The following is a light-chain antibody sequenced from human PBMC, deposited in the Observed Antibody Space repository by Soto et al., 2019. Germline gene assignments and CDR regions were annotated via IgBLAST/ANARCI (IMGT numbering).Light chain of an antibody. V-gene: IGKV3-20*01. CDR3: QLYSGSPWT. CDR1: QSINNKY. J-gene: IGKJ1*01. CDR2: GVS. Sequence: EIVLTQSPGTLSLPPGERATLSCRASQSINNKYLAWYQQEPGQTPRLLIHGVSIRATGIPDRFSGSGSGTDFTLLISRLEPEEFAVYYCQLYSGSPWTFGQGTK.